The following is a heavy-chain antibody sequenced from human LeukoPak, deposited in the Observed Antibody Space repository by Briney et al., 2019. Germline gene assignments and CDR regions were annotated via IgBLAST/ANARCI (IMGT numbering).Heavy chain of an antibody. CDR3: ARDLGYPVIYYYMDV. Sequence: QPGGSLRLSCAASGFTFSSYEMNWVRQAPGKGLEWVSYMSSSGSTIYYADSVKGRFTISRDNAKNSLYLQMNSLRAEDTAVYYCARDLGYPVIYYYMDVWGKGTTVTVSS. CDR2: MSSSGSTI. D-gene: IGHD2-15*01. J-gene: IGHJ6*03. V-gene: IGHV3-48*03. CDR1: GFTFSSYE.